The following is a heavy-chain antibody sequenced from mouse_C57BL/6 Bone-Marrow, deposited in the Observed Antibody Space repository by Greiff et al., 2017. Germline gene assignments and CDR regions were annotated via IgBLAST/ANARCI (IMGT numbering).Heavy chain of an antibody. CDR3: ARRGSTRLDY. CDR2: IYPRSGNT. V-gene: IGHV1-81*01. D-gene: IGHD1-1*01. CDR1: GYTFTSYG. Sequence: QVQLQQSGAELARPGASVTLSCKASGYTFTSYGISWVKQRTGQGLEWIGEIYPRSGNTYYNEKFKGKATMTADNSSSAAYMELRSLTSEDSAVYCCARRGSTRLDYWGQGTTLTVSS. J-gene: IGHJ2*01.